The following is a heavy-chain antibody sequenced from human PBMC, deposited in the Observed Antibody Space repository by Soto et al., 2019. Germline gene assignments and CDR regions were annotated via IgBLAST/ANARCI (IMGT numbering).Heavy chain of an antibody. V-gene: IGHV4-39*01. Sequence: SETLSLTCTVSGGSISSSSYYWGWIRQPPGKGLEWIGSIYYSGSTYYNPSLKSRVTISVDTSKNQFSLKLSSVTAADTAVYYCAKTVPTILERGAFDYWGQGTLVTVSS. J-gene: IGHJ4*02. CDR1: GGSISSSSYY. CDR2: IYYSGST. D-gene: IGHD4-17*01. CDR3: AKTVPTILERGAFDY.